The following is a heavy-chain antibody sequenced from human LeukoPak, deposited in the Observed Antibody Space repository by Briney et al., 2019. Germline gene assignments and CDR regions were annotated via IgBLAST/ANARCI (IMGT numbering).Heavy chain of an antibody. CDR1: GFTFSSYS. CDR3: ARERDGDYVGY. D-gene: IGHD4-17*01. CDR2: ISSSSTI. J-gene: IGHJ4*02. Sequence: GGSLRLSCAASGFTFSSYSMNWVRQAPGKGLEGVSYISSSSTIYYADSVKGRITISRDNAKNSLYLQMNSLRAEDTAVYYCARERDGDYVGYWGQGTLVTVSS. V-gene: IGHV3-48*01.